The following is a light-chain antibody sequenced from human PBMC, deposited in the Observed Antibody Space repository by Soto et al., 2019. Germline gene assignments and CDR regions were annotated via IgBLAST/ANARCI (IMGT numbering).Light chain of an antibody. CDR3: AAWDDSLTDYV. CDR1: SSNIGRNT. J-gene: IGLJ1*01. CDR2: SNN. Sequence: QSVLTQAPSASETPGQRVTISCSGGSSNIGRNTVNWYQQRPGTAPKLLIYSNNRRPSGVPDRFSGSKSGTSASLAISGLQSEDEADYYCAAWDDSLTDYVFGTGTKVTVL. V-gene: IGLV1-44*01.